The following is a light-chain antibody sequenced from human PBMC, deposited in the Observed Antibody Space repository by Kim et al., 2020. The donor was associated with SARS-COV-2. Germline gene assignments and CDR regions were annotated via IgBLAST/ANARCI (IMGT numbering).Light chain of an antibody. CDR3: QQRSNWSS. Sequence: EIELTQSPATLSLSPGERATLSCRASQSVSSYVAWYQQKPGQAPRLLIYDASNRATGIPPRFSGSGSGTDFTLTISSLEPEDFAIYYCQQRSNWSSFGGGTKVDIK. J-gene: IGKJ4*01. CDR2: DAS. V-gene: IGKV3-11*01. CDR1: QSVSSY.